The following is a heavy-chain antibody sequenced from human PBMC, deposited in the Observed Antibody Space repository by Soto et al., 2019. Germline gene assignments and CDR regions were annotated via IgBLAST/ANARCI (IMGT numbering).Heavy chain of an antibody. V-gene: IGHV3-72*01. CDR3: ARGGYLPFDY. J-gene: IGHJ4*02. CDR1: GFTFSDHY. Sequence: GGSLRLSCTASGFTFSDHYMDWVRQAPGKGLEWVGRTRNKANSYTTEYAASVKGRFTISRDDSKNSLYLQMNSLKTEDTAVYYCARGGYLPFDYWGQGTLVTVSS. CDR2: TRNKANSYTT. D-gene: IGHD5-12*01.